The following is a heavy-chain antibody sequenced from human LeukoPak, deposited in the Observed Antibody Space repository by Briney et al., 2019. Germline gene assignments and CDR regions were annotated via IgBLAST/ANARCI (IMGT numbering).Heavy chain of an antibody. J-gene: IGHJ4*02. D-gene: IGHD6-6*01. CDR1: GHTFTGYY. CDR2: INPNSGGT. CDR3: ARRSSSSLPSNYFDY. Sequence: ASVKVSCKASGHTFTGYYMHWVRQAPGQGLEWMGWINPNSGGTNYAQKFQGRVTMTRDTSISTAYMELSRLRSDDTAVYYCARRSSSSLPSNYFDYWGQGTLVTVSS. V-gene: IGHV1-2*02.